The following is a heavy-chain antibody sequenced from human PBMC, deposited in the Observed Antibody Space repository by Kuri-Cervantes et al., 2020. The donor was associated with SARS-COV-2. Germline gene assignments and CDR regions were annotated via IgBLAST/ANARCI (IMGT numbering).Heavy chain of an antibody. J-gene: IGHJ5*02. D-gene: IGHD3-3*01. V-gene: IGHV4-38-2*02. Sequence: GSLRLSCTVSGYSISSGYYWGWIRQPPGKGLEWIGYIYYSGSTNYNPSLRSRVTISVDTSKNQFSLKLSSVTAADTAVYYCARDTYDFWSGPRCNWFDPWGQGTLVTVSS. CDR2: IYYSGST. CDR3: ARDTYDFWSGPRCNWFDP. CDR1: GYSISSGYY.